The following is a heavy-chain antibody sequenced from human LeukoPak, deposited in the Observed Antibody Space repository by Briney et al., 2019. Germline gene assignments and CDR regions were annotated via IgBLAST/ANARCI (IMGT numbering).Heavy chain of an antibody. CDR2: ISRSSSSI. Sequence: GGSLRLSCAASGFTSSSYSMNWVRPAPGEGLEWVLSISRSSSSIYYAYSVEGRFTISRDNAKNSLYLQMNSLRAEDTAVYYCARGPLPDYWGQGTLVTVSS. V-gene: IGHV3-21*01. CDR1: GFTSSSYS. CDR3: ARGPLPDY. J-gene: IGHJ4*02.